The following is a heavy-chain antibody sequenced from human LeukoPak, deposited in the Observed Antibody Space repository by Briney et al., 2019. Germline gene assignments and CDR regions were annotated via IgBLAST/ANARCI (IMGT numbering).Heavy chain of an antibody. D-gene: IGHD3-3*01. CDR2: IIPIFGTA. Sequence: SVKVSCKASGGTFSSYAISWVRQAPGQGLEWMGRIIPIFGTANYAQKFQGRVPITADKSTSTAYMELSSLRSEDTAVYYCARGGVTIFGVVINEGYWGQGTLVTVSS. CDR3: ARGGVTIFGVVINEGY. CDR1: GGTFSSYA. J-gene: IGHJ4*02. V-gene: IGHV1-69*06.